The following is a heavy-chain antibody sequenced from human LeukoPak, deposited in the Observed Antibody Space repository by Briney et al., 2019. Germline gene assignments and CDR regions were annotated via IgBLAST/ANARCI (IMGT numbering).Heavy chain of an antibody. CDR3: ARDQDLDAGWSNYYYYYMDV. CDR1: GYTFTSYG. J-gene: IGHJ6*03. D-gene: IGHD6-19*01. Sequence: ASVKVSCKASGYTFTSYGISWVRQAPGQGLEWMGWISAYNGNTNYAQKLQGRVTMTTDTSTSTAYMELRSLRSDDTAVYYCARDQDLDAGWSNYYYYYMDVWGKGTTVTVSS. V-gene: IGHV1-18*01. CDR2: ISAYNGNT.